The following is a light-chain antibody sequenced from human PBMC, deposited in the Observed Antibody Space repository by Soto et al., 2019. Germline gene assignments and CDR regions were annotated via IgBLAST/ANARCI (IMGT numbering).Light chain of an antibody. J-gene: IGLJ1*01. CDR3: QSYDSNLSAYV. CDR1: SGNIGAGYD. V-gene: IGLV1-40*01. CDR2: GDI. Sequence: QSVLTQPPSVSGAPGQRVTISCTGSSGNIGAGYDVHWYQQLPGTAPRLLIYGDINRASGVPDRFSGSKSGTSASLAITGLQAEGEADYYCQSYDSNLSAYVFGAGTKVTVL.